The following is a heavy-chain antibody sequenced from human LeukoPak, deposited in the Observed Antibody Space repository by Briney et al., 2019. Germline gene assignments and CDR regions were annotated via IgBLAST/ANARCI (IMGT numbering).Heavy chain of an antibody. CDR1: GGSISSGGYS. J-gene: IGHJ3*02. D-gene: IGHD3-9*01. CDR2: IYHSGST. CDR3: ARGPPTVYYDILTGSRHAFGI. V-gene: IGHV4-30-2*01. Sequence: SETLSLTCAVSGGSISSGGYSWSWIRQPPGKGLEWIGYIYHSGSTYYNPSLKSRVTISVDRSKNQFSLKLSSVTAADTAVYYCARGPPTVYYDILTGSRHAFGIWGQGTMVTVSS.